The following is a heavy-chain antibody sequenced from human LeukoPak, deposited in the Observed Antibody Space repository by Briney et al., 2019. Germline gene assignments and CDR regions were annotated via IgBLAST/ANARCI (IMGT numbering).Heavy chain of an antibody. V-gene: IGHV3-21*01. Sequence: GGSLRLSCAASGFTFSTYSMSWVRQAPGKGLEWVSSISSSSSYIYYADSVKGRFTISRDNAKNSLYLQMNSLRAEDTAVYYCARALGYCSGGSCHLDYWGQGTLVTVSS. CDR1: GFTFSTYS. CDR2: ISSSSSYI. D-gene: IGHD2-15*01. J-gene: IGHJ4*02. CDR3: ARALGYCSGGSCHLDY.